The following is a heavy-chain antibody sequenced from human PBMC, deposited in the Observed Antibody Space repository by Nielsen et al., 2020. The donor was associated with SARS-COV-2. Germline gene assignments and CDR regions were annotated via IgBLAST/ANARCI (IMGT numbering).Heavy chain of an antibody. CDR1: GYTFTSYG. D-gene: IGHD2-2*01. Sequence: ASVKVSCKASGYTFTSYGISWVRQAPGQGLEWMGWISAYNGNTNYAQKLQGRVTMTTDTSTSTAYMELRSLISDDTAVYYCARVGPAAFWYYYYYMDVWGKGTTVTVSS. CDR3: ARVGPAAFWYYYYYMDV. CDR2: ISAYNGNT. V-gene: IGHV1-18*01. J-gene: IGHJ6*03.